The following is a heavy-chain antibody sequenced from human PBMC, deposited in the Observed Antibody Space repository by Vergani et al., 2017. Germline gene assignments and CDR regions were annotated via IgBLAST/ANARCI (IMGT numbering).Heavy chain of an antibody. Sequence: EVQLVESGGGLVQPGRSLRLSCAASGFTFDDYAMHWVRQAPGKGLEWVSGISWNSGSIGYADSVKGRFTISRDNAKNSLYLQMNSLRAEDTAVYYCAKSRIVGATFDYWGQGTLVTVSS. CDR2: ISWNSGSI. CDR3: AKSRIVGATFDY. D-gene: IGHD1-26*01. CDR1: GFTFDDYA. V-gene: IGHV3-9*01. J-gene: IGHJ4*02.